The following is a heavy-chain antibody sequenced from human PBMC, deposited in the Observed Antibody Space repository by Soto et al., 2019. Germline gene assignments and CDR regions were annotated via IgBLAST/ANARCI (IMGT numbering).Heavy chain of an antibody. CDR2: IWYDGSNK. J-gene: IGHJ6*02. D-gene: IGHD2-15*01. CDR1: GFTFNTYG. CDR3: ARADCTGAYCYSWPFNYGVDV. Sequence: QVQLVESGGGVVQPGGSLRLSCTTSGFTFNTYGMHWVRQAPGKGLEWVAIIWYDGSNKYYADSVKGRFTISRDNSKTTLYLQMNSLRAEDRALYYCARADCTGAYCYSWPFNYGVDVWGQGTTVTVSS. V-gene: IGHV3-33*08.